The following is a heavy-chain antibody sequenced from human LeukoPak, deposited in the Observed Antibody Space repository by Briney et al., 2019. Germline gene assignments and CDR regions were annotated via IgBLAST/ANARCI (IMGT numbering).Heavy chain of an antibody. Sequence: PSETLSLTCTVSGGSISSSSYYWGWIRQPPGTGLEWIGSIYYSGSTYYNPSLKSRVTISVDTSKNQFSLKLSSVTAADTAVYYCARKPPMYYYDSSAYRKSSAFDIWGQGTMVTVSS. V-gene: IGHV4-39*01. D-gene: IGHD3-22*01. CDR1: GGSISSSSYY. J-gene: IGHJ3*02. CDR3: ARKPPMYYYDSSAYRKSSAFDI. CDR2: IYYSGST.